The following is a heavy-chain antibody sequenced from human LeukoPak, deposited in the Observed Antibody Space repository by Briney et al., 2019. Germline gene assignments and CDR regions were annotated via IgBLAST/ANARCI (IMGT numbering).Heavy chain of an antibody. CDR2: IIPFLNIP. J-gene: IGHJ3*02. D-gene: IGHD3-3*01. CDR3: ARMDFWSDDDNPFDI. CDR1: GDTFSSYS. V-gene: IGHV1-69*02. Sequence: ASVKVSCEASGDTFSSYSITWVRQAPGQGLEWMGRIIPFLNIPNYAQKFQGRITITADRSTSTVFMELSSLRFEDTAVYYCARMDFWSDDDNPFDIWGQGTMVTVS.